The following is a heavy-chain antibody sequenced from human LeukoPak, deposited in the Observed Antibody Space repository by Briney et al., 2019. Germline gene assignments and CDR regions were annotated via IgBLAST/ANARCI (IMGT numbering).Heavy chain of an antibody. CDR1: GGSISSGNYY. CDR2: IFSSGST. V-gene: IGHV4-39*07. J-gene: IGHJ6*02. Sequence: PSETLSLTCTVSGGSISSGNYYWGWIRQPPGKGLEWIGSIFSSGSTYYNPSLKSRVTISVDTSKNQFSLKLSSVTAADTAVYYCARLLVVVVAATPDYYYGMDVWGQGTTVTVSS. D-gene: IGHD2-15*01. CDR3: ARLLVVVVAATPDYYYGMDV.